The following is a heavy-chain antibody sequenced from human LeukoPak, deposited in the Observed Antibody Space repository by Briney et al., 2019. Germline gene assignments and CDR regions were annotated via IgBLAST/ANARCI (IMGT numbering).Heavy chain of an antibody. CDR2: INPSGGST. V-gene: IGHV1-46*01. CDR3: ASTPGIAVAEPFDY. Sequence: ASVEVSCKASGYTFTGYYMHWVRQAPGQGLEWMGIINPSGGSTSYAQKFQGRVTMTRDTSTSTVYMELSSLRSEDTAVYYCASTPGIAVAEPFDYWGQGTLVTVSS. CDR1: GYTFTGYY. D-gene: IGHD6-19*01. J-gene: IGHJ4*02.